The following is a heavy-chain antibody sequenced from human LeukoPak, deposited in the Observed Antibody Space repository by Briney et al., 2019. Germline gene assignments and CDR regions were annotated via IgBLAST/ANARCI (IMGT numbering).Heavy chain of an antibody. Sequence: GGSLRLSCAASGFTFSSYAMSWVRQAPEKGLEWVSAISGSGGSTYHADSVKGRFTISRDNSKNTLYLQMNSLRAEDTAVYYCAKVYFPASYYYYYMDVWGKGTTVTVSS. CDR2: ISGSGGST. V-gene: IGHV3-23*01. D-gene: IGHD2-8*01. CDR1: GFTFSSYA. J-gene: IGHJ6*03. CDR3: AKVYFPASYYYYYMDV.